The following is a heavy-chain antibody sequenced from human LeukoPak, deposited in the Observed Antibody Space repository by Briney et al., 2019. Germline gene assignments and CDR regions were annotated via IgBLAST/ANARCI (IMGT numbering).Heavy chain of an antibody. Sequence: ASVKVSCKASGYTFTGYYMHWVRQAPGQGLEWMGWINPNSGGTNYAQKFQGRVTMTRDTSISTAYMELSRLRSDDTAVYYCARDGSSWYNHNWFDPWGQGTLVTVSS. D-gene: IGHD6-13*01. CDR3: ARDGSSWYNHNWFDP. CDR2: INPNSGGT. CDR1: GYTFTGYY. J-gene: IGHJ5*02. V-gene: IGHV1-2*02.